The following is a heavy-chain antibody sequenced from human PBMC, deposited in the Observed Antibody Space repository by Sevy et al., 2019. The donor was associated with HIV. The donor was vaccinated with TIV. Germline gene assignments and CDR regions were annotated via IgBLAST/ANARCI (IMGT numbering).Heavy chain of an antibody. CDR3: VRERARSITFAI. CDR2: VSFDGGSK. V-gene: IGHV3-30-3*01. Sequence: GGSLRLSCEASGFTFNNFPIHWVRQAPGKGLEWVAVVSFDGGSKYYADSVRGRFTVSRDNSKNTVYLQLNSLRAEDTAVYYCVRERARSITFAIWGQGTLVTVSS. J-gene: IGHJ4*03. D-gene: IGHD3-16*01. CDR1: GFTFNNFP.